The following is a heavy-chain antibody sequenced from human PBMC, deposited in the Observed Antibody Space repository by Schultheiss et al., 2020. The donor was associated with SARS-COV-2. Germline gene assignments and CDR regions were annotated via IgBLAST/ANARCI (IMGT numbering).Heavy chain of an antibody. CDR3: AREGGDY. D-gene: IGHD3-16*01. J-gene: IGHJ4*02. V-gene: IGHV3-23*01. CDR1: GFTFSNYA. Sequence: GGSLRLSCAASGFTFSNYAMNWVRQAPGKGLEWVSAISGSGRSTYYADSVKGRFTISRDNAKNSLYLQMNSLRAEDTAVYYCAREGGDYWGQGTLVTVSS. CDR2: ISGSGRST.